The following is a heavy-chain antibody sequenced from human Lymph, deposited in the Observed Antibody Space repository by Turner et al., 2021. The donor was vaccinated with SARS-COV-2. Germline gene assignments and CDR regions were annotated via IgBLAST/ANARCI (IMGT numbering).Heavy chain of an antibody. CDR3: AKNEMAIIVVVITLFDY. J-gene: IGHJ4*02. CDR2: ISGSGYST. Sequence: EVQLLESGGGLVQPGGSLRLSCAASGFTFSSYAMSWVRQAPGKGLEWVSGISGSGYSTYYADSVKGRFTISRDNSKNTLYLQMNSLRVEDTAVYYCAKNEMAIIVVVITLFDYWGQGTLVTVSS. CDR1: GFTFSSYA. V-gene: IGHV3-23*01. D-gene: IGHD3-22*01.